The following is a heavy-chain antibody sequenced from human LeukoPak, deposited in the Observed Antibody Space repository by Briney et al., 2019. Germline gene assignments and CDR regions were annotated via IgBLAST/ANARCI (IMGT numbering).Heavy chain of an antibody. V-gene: IGHV3-21*01. CDR1: GFTFRNSD. CDR2: ISSSSSYI. Sequence: GGSLRLSCAASGFTFRNSDMHWVRQAPGKGLEWVSSISSSSSYIYYADSVKGRFTISRDNAKNSLYLQMNSLRAEDTAVYYCARRLGYCSGGSCYSGDAFDIWGQGTMVTVSS. D-gene: IGHD2-15*01. J-gene: IGHJ3*02. CDR3: ARRLGYCSGGSCYSGDAFDI.